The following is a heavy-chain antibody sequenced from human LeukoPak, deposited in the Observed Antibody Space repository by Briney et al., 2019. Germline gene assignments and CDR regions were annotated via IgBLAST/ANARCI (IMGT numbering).Heavy chain of an antibody. CDR1: GFTFSSYA. J-gene: IGHJ4*02. CDR2: ISGSGGST. D-gene: IGHD6-19*01. CDR3: AKDLAQWLVRGYFDY. Sequence: GGSLRLSCAASGFTFSSYAMSWVRQAPGKGLEWVSAISGSGGSTCYADSVKGRFTISRDNSKNTLYLQMNSLRAEDTAVYYCAKDLAQWLVRGYFDYWGQGTLVTVSS. V-gene: IGHV3-23*01.